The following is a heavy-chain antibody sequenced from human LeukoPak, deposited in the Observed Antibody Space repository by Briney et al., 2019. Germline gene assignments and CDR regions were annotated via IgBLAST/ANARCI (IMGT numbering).Heavy chain of an antibody. CDR1: GGSISSSSYY. CDR3: ARYGSGSYYRSFDP. Sequence: SETLSLTCTVSGGSISSSSYYWGWIRQPPGKGLEWIGCIYYSGSTYYNPSLKSRVTISVDTSKNQFSLKLSSGTAADTAVYYCARYGSGSYYRSFDPWGQGTLVTVSS. CDR2: IYYSGST. D-gene: IGHD3-10*01. V-gene: IGHV4-39*01. J-gene: IGHJ5*02.